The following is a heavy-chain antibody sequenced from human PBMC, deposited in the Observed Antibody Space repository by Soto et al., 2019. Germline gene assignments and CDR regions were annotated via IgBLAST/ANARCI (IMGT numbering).Heavy chain of an antibody. CDR1: GGSISSYY. CDR2: IYYSGST. D-gene: IGHD3-3*01. J-gene: IGHJ6*03. Sequence: SETLSLTCTVSGGSISSYYWSWIRQPPGKGLEWIGYIYYSGSTNYNPSLKSRVTISVDTSKNQFSLKLSSVTAADTAVYYCARQSSITIFGVVIMVYMDVWGKGTTVT. V-gene: IGHV4-59*08. CDR3: ARQSSITIFGVVIMVYMDV.